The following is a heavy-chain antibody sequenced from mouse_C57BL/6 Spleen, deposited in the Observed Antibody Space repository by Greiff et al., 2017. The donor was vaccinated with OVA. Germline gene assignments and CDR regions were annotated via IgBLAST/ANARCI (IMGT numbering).Heavy chain of an antibody. J-gene: IGHJ3*01. Sequence: QVQLQQPGAELVRPGSSVKLSCKASGYTFTSYWMDWVKQRPGQGLEWIGNIYPSDSETHYNQKFKDKATLTVDKSSSTAYMQLSSLTSEDSAVYYCAREGIYSPGAYWGQGTLVTVSA. V-gene: IGHV1-61*01. CDR1: GYTFTSYW. D-gene: IGHD6-1*01. CDR2: IYPSDSET. CDR3: AREGIYSPGAY.